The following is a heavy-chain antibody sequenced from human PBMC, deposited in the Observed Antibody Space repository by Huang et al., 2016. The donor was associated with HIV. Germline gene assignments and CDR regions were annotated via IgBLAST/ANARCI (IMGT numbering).Heavy chain of an antibody. CDR2: ITSSINT. CDR3: ARDREMMTATLDY. V-gene: IGHV3-48*01. CDR1: GFTFYSYS. J-gene: IGHJ4*02. Sequence: EVQLVESGGGLVQPGGSLRLSCVVSGFTFYSYSMNWVRQVPGKGLWWVSYITSSINTDYADAVKGRFTVSRDNAKNSLYLQMNSLRVDDTAVYYCARDREMMTATLDYWGQGTLVTVSS. D-gene: IGHD2-21*02.